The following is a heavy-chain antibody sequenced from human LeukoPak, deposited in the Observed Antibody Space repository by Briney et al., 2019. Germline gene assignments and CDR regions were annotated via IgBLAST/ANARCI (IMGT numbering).Heavy chain of an antibody. CDR1: GGTFSSYA. CDR3: ARGEYQLPLYGSYYYYYGMDV. J-gene: IGHJ6*02. D-gene: IGHD2-2*01. CDR2: IIPILGIA. Sequence: SVKVSCKASGGTFSSYAISWVRQAPGQGLEWMGRIIPILGIANYAQKFQGRVTITADKSTSTAYMELSSLRSEDTAVYYCARGEYQLPLYGSYYYYYGMDVWGQGTTVTVSS. V-gene: IGHV1-69*04.